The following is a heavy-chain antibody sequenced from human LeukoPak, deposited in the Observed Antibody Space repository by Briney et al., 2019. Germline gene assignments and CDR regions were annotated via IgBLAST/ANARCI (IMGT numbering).Heavy chain of an antibody. CDR3: ARHIGDYDSSGYNWFDP. Sequence: GESLKISCKGSGYSFTSYWIGWVRQMPGKGLEWMGIIYPGDSDTRYSPSFQGQVPISADKSISTAYLQWSSLKASDTAMYYCARHIGDYDSSGYNWFDPWGQGTLVTVSS. V-gene: IGHV5-51*01. CDR1: GYSFTSYW. CDR2: IYPGDSDT. J-gene: IGHJ5*02. D-gene: IGHD3-22*01.